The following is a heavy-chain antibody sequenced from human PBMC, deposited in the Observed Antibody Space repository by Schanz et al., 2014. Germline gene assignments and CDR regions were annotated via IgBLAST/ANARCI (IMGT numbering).Heavy chain of an antibody. CDR3: ARLDSSSWYPRY. Sequence: EVQLVESGGGLVKPGGSLRLSCAASGFTFSTYYMNWVRQAPGKGLEWVSYISGSSSTKYYADSVKGRFTISRDNAKNSLYLEMTSLRAEDTAVYYCARLDSSSWYPRYWGQGTLGTVSS. D-gene: IGHD6-13*01. CDR2: ISGSSSTK. J-gene: IGHJ4*02. CDR1: GFTFSTYY. V-gene: IGHV3-21*04.